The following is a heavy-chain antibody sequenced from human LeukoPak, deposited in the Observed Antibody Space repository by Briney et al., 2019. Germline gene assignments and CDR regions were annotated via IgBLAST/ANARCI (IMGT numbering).Heavy chain of an antibody. D-gene: IGHD2-15*01. CDR3: ARLNCSGGSCYSVDH. J-gene: IGHJ5*02. Sequence: SETLSLTCTVSGGSINSGAYYWSWIRQHPGKGLEWIGYIYYSGSTYYNPSPKSRVTISIDTYKNQFSLKLSSVTAADAAVYFCARLNCSGGSCYSVDHWGQGTLITVSS. V-gene: IGHV4-31*03. CDR1: GGSINSGAYY. CDR2: IYYSGST.